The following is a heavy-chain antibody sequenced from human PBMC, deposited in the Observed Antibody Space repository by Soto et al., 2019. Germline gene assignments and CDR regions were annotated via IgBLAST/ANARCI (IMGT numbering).Heavy chain of an antibody. CDR2: ISGSGGST. J-gene: IGHJ3*02. D-gene: IGHD3-22*01. Sequence: HPGGSLRLSCAASGFTFSSYAMSWVRQAPGKGLEWVSAISGSGGSTYYADSVKGRFAISRDNSKNTLYLQMNSLRAEDTAVYYCAKHLVIVVVITKGIAFDIWGQGTMVTVSS. CDR3: AKHLVIVVVITKGIAFDI. V-gene: IGHV3-23*01. CDR1: GFTFSSYA.